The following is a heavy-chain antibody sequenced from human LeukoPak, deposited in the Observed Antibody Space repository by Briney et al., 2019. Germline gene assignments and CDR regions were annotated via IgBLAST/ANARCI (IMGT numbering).Heavy chain of an antibody. Sequence: PGGSLRLSCAASGITFSSYGMSWVRQAPGKGLEWVSSISSTGGTTYYADSVKGRFTISRDNSENTLYLQMNTLRAEDTAVYYCARSTVTPLYFDYWGQGTLVTVSS. CDR3: ARSTVTPLYFDY. CDR1: GITFSSYG. J-gene: IGHJ4*02. CDR2: ISSTGGTT. D-gene: IGHD4-17*01. V-gene: IGHV3-23*01.